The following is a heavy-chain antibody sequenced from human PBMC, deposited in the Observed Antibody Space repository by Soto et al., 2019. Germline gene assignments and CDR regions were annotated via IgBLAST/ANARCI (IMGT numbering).Heavy chain of an antibody. V-gene: IGHV4-31*03. CDR2: IYYSGST. J-gene: IGHJ5*02. CDR3: ARAAHYSSPFRWFDP. CDR1: GGSISSGGYY. D-gene: IGHD6-13*01. Sequence: QVQLQESGPGLVKPSQTLSLTCTVSGGSISSGGYYWSWIRQHPGKGLEWIGYIYYSGSTYYNPSLKRRVTTSVDTSKNQFSLKLSSVTAADTAVYYCARAAHYSSPFRWFDPWGQGTLVTVSS.